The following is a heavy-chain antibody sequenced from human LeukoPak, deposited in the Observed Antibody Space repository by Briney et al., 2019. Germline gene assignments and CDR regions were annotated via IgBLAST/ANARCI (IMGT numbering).Heavy chain of an antibody. J-gene: IGHJ4*02. Sequence: GGSLSLSCAASGFTFSSYAMSWVPQAPGKGLEWGSAISGGGASTYYADSVKGRFTISRDNSRNTLYLQMDSLRAEDTAVYYCAKRRGAAAAGTNYDYWGQGTLVTVSS. CDR3: AKRRGAAAAGTNYDY. CDR2: ISGGGAST. D-gene: IGHD6-13*01. CDR1: GFTFSSYA. V-gene: IGHV3-23*01.